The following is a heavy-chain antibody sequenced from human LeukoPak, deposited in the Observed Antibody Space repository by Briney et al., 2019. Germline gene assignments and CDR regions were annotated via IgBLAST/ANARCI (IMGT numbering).Heavy chain of an antibody. CDR1: GFTFSSYS. CDR2: ISSSSSTI. D-gene: IGHD3-9*01. Sequence: PGGSLRLSCAASGFTFSSYSMNWVRQAPGKGLEWVSYISSSSSTIYYADSVKGRFTIPRDNAKNSLYLQMNSVRAEDTAVYCCARGRYFDWLLPNDAFDIWGQGTMVTVSS. CDR3: ARGRYFDWLLPNDAFDI. J-gene: IGHJ3*02. V-gene: IGHV3-48*01.